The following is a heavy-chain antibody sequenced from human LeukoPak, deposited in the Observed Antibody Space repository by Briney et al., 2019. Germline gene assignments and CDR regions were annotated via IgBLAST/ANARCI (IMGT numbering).Heavy chain of an antibody. Sequence: ASVKVSCKASGGTFSGYAISWVRQAPGQGLEWMGGIIPIFGAANYAQKFQGRVTITTDESTSTAYMELSSLRSEDTAVYYCARDHFAYYYDSSGYSDAFDIWGQGTMVTVSS. CDR2: IIPIFGAA. V-gene: IGHV1-69*05. J-gene: IGHJ3*02. D-gene: IGHD3-22*01. CDR3: ARDHFAYYYDSSGYSDAFDI. CDR1: GGTFSGYA.